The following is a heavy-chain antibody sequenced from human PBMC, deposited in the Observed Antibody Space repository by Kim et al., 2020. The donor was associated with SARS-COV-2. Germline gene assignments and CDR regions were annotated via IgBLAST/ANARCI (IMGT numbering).Heavy chain of an antibody. J-gene: IGHJ1*01. CDR3: ARDLIAAAHYFQH. D-gene: IGHD6-13*01. V-gene: IGHV3-11*01. Sequence: YADAGKGRFTIPRDNAKNSLYLQMNSLRAEDTAVYYCARDLIAAAHYFQHWGQGTLVTVSS.